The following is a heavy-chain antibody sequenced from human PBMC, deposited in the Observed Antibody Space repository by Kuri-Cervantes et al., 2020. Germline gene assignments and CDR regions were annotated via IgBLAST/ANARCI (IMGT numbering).Heavy chain of an antibody. CDR1: GFTFDDYA. J-gene: IGHJ3*02. V-gene: IGHV3-43D*04. CDR3: ARVEIAPKGMVRGVADAFDI. Sequence: GGSLRLSCAASGFTFDDYAMHWVRQAPGKGLEWVSLISRDGGSTYYADSVKGRFTISRDNSKNSLYLQMNSLRAEDTAVYYCARVEIAPKGMVRGVADAFDIWGQGTMVTVSS. CDR2: ISRDGGST. D-gene: IGHD3-10*01.